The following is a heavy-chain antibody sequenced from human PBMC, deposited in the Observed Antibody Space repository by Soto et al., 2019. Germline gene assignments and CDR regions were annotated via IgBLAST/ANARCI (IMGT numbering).Heavy chain of an antibody. CDR2: IWYDGSNK. D-gene: IGHD6-6*01. CDR3: ARDLYPSSSSGGFDY. J-gene: IGHJ4*02. Sequence: VAVIWYDGSNKYYADSVKGRFTISRDNSKNTLYLQMNSLRAEDTAVYYCARDLYPSSSSGGFDYWGQGTLVTVSS. V-gene: IGHV3-33*01.